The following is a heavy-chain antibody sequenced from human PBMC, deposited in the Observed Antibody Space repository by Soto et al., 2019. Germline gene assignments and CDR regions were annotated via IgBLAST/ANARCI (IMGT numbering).Heavy chain of an antibody. CDR1: GFTFSSYS. V-gene: IGHV3-21*01. CDR3: ARRIKGEYYYYYYYMDV. Sequence: GGSLRLSCAASGFTFSSYSMNWVRQAPGKGLEWVSSISSSSSYIYYADSVKGRFTISRDNAKNSLCLQMNSLRAEDTAVYYCARRIKGEYYYYYYYMDVWGKGTTVTV. J-gene: IGHJ6*03. D-gene: IGHD3-16*01. CDR2: ISSSSSYI.